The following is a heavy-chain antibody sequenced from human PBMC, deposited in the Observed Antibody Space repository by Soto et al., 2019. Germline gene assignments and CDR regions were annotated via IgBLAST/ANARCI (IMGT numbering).Heavy chain of an antibody. CDR1: GYTFTSYG. CDR2: ISAYNGNT. CDR3: ARTYYYDSSGYYYGGLGDY. Sequence: QVQLVQSGAEVKKPGASVKVSCKASGYTFTSYGISWVRQAPGQGLEWMGWISAYNGNTNYAQKLQGRVTMTTDTSTSTAYMELRSLRSDDTAVYYCARTYYYDSSGYYYGGLGDYWGQGNLVTVSS. J-gene: IGHJ4*02. D-gene: IGHD3-22*01. V-gene: IGHV1-18*04.